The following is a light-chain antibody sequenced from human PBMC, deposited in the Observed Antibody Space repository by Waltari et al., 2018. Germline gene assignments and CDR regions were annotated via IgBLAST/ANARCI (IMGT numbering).Light chain of an antibody. V-gene: IGKV1-39*01. CDR1: QSISSY. CDR3: QQSYSTPYT. J-gene: IGKJ2*01. Sequence: DIQMTQSPSSLSASVGDRVTITCRASQSISSYLNWYQQKPGNAPKLLIYAASSLQSGVPSRFSGSGSGTDFTLTISSLQPEDFATYDCQQSYSTPYTFGQGTKLEIK. CDR2: AAS.